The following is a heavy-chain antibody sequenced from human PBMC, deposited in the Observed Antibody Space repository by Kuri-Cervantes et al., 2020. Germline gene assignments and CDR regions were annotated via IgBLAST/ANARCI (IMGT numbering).Heavy chain of an antibody. CDR3: ARVEIRPYSGYVGGIDY. J-gene: IGHJ4*02. Sequence: SVKVSCKASGGTFSSYAISWVRQAPGQGLEWMGGIIPIFGTANYAQKFQCRVTITADESTSTAYMELSSLRSEDTAVYYCARVEIRPYSGYVGGIDYWGQGTLVTVSS. V-gene: IGHV1-69*13. CDR2: IIPIFGTA. D-gene: IGHD5-12*01. CDR1: GGTFSSYA.